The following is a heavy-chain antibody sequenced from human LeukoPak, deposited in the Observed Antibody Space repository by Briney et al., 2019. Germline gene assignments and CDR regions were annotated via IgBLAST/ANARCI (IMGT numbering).Heavy chain of an antibody. D-gene: IGHD3-3*01. J-gene: IGHJ6*03. Sequence: KPSETLSLTCTVSGGSISSYYWSWIRQPPGKGLEWIGYIYYSGSTNYNPSLKSRVTISVDTSKNQFSLKLSSVTAADTAVYYCARGGITIFGVVPPGYYYMDVWGKGTTVTVSS. CDR1: GGSISSYY. V-gene: IGHV4-59*01. CDR2: IYYSGST. CDR3: ARGGITIFGVVPPGYYYMDV.